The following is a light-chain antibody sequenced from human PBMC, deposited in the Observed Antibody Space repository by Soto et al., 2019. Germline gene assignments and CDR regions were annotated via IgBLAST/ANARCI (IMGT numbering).Light chain of an antibody. CDR1: SGSVSTSYY. CDR2: STN. V-gene: IGLV8-61*01. Sequence: QTVVTQERSFSVSPGRTVTLTCGLSSGSVSTSYYPSWYQQTPGQAPRTLIYSTNTRSSGVPDRFSGSILGNKAALTITGAQADDEADYYCALYMGSGIWVFGGGTKLTVL. CDR3: ALYMGSGIWV. J-gene: IGLJ3*02.